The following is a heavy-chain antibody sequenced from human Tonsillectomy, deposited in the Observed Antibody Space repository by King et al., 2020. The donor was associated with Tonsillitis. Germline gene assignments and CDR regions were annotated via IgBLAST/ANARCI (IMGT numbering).Heavy chain of an antibody. CDR1: GYTFTAYY. Sequence: VQLVESGAEVKKPGASVKVSCKASGYTFTAYYMYWVRQAPGQGLEWMGWINPNSGGTNYTQKFQGRVTMTRDTSISTAYMELSRLRSDDTAVYYFARGRYSYGYFGYWGQGTLVTVSS. CDR2: INPNSGGT. CDR3: ARGRYSYGYFGY. J-gene: IGHJ4*02. V-gene: IGHV1-2*02. D-gene: IGHD5-18*01.